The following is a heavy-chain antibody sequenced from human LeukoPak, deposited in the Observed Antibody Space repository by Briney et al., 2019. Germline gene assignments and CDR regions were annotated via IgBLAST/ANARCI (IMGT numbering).Heavy chain of an antibody. V-gene: IGHV4-39*01. CDR1: GGSFSSSNSY. J-gene: IGHJ4*02. CDR2: IYYSGNT. D-gene: IGHD3/OR15-3a*01. Sequence: SETLSLTCAVYGGSFSSSNSYWGWIRQPPGKGLEWIGSIYYSGNTYYNASLKSQVSISIDTSKNQFSLRLTSVTAADTAVYYCARQTGPGLFILPGGQGTLVTVSS. CDR3: ARQTGPGLFILP.